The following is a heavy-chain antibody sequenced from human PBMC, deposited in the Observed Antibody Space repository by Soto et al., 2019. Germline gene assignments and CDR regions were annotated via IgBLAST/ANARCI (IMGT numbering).Heavy chain of an antibody. CDR3: ARESPVGSDY. Sequence: SETLSLTCTVSGDSVSTNSYYWSWIRQPPGKGLEWIGYIYYSGSTNYNPSPKSRVTISVDTSKNQFSLKLSSVTAADTAVYYCARESPVGSDYWGQGTLVTVSS. V-gene: IGHV4-61*01. CDR1: GDSVSTNSYY. D-gene: IGHD1-26*01. CDR2: IYYSGST. J-gene: IGHJ4*02.